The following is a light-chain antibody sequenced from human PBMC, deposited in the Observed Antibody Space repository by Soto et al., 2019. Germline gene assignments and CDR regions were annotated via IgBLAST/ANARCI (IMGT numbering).Light chain of an antibody. CDR3: QKGPNWPLT. CDR2: SAS. Sequence: EIAMTQSPATLSVSPGERATLSCRASQSISTELAWYQQIPGQPPRLLIYSASTRATGVPARFTGSGSGSEFTLTISRLPSEDFAIYYWQKGPNWPLTFGQGTRLEI. V-gene: IGKV3-15*01. J-gene: IGKJ2*01. CDR1: QSISTE.